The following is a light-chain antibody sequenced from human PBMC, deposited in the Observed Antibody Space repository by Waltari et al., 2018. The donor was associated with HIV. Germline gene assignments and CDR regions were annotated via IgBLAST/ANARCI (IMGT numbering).Light chain of an antibody. V-gene: IGKV3-20*01. CDR3: QHFDTSLPKYT. J-gene: IGKJ2*01. CDR1: QSVSSSY. Sequence: VLTQSQGTLSLSPGERATLSCRASQSVSSSYLAWYQQRPGQAPRLLIYGASSRAAGIPDRFTGSGSGTDFTLTISRLEPEDFAVYYCQHFDTSLPKYTFGQGTKLEIK. CDR2: GAS.